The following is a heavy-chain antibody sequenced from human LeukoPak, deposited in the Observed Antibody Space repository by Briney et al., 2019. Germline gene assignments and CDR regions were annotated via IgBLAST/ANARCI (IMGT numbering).Heavy chain of an antibody. CDR2: IYYSGST. CDR1: GGSISSYY. V-gene: IGHV4-59*12. J-gene: IGHJ4*02. Sequence: SETLSLTCTVSGGSISSYYWSWIRQPPGKGLEWIGYIYYSGSTNYNPSPKSRVTISVDTSKNQFSLKLSSVTAADTAVYYCARVGYSGYDSFDYWGQGTLVTVSS. D-gene: IGHD5-12*01. CDR3: ARVGYSGYDSFDY.